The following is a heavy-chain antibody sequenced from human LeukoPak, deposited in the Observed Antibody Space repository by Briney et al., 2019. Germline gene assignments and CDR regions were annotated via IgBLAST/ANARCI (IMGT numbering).Heavy chain of an antibody. CDR2: INAGNGNT. D-gene: IGHD4-17*01. Sequence: ASVNVSCKASGYTFTSYAMHWVRQAPGQRLEWMGWINAGNGNTKYSQKLQGRVTITRDTSASTAYMELSSLRSEDTAVYYCARDVGDYGDSPDYWGQGTLVTVSS. CDR1: GYTFTSYA. J-gene: IGHJ4*02. V-gene: IGHV1-3*01. CDR3: ARDVGDYGDSPDY.